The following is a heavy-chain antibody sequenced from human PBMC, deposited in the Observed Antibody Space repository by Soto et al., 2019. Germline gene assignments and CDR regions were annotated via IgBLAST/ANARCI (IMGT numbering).Heavy chain of an antibody. CDR1: GYTFTSYG. J-gene: IGHJ5*02. Sequence: ASVKVSCKASGYTFTSYGISWVRQAPGQGLEWMGWISAYNGNTNYAQKLQGRVTMTTDTSTSTAYMELRSLRSDDTAVYYCARRPAARYCSSTRWCRWFDPWGQGTLVTVSS. V-gene: IGHV1-18*01. CDR2: ISAYNGNT. D-gene: IGHD2-2*01. CDR3: ARRPAARYCSSTRWCRWFDP.